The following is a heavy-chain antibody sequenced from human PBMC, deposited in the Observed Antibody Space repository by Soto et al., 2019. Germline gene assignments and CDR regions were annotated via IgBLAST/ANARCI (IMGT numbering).Heavy chain of an antibody. CDR1: GFTFSSYA. V-gene: IGHV3-21*01. J-gene: IGHJ4*02. Sequence: GGSLRLSCAASGFTFSSYAMSWVRQAPGKGLEWVSSIGTSGSYIYDTDSVKGRFTISRDNTKDSLYLQMNSLRSEDTAIYYCARGSAFIGLAYWGQGTPVTVSS. CDR2: IGTSGSYI. CDR3: ARGSAFIGLAY. D-gene: IGHD1-26*01.